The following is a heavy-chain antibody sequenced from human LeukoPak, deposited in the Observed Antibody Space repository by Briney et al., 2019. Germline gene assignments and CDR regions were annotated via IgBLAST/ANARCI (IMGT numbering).Heavy chain of an antibody. D-gene: IGHD3-9*01. Sequence: PGGSLRLSCEGSGFTASGFGFGSFAMYWVRQAPGKGLEWVAVISYDGSNKYYADSVKGRFTISRDNSKNTLYLQMNSLRAEDTAVYYCARDRFDWLLYIDYWGQGTLVTVSS. V-gene: IGHV3-33*05. J-gene: IGHJ4*02. CDR2: ISYDGSNK. CDR3: ARDRFDWLLYIDY. CDR1: GFTASGFGFGSFA.